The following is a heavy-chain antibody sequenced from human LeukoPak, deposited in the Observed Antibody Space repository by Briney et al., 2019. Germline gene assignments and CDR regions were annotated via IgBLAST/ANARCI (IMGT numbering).Heavy chain of an antibody. CDR1: GFTFSNYW. V-gene: IGHV3-7*01. D-gene: IGHD1-26*01. CDR3: ARAVVGAIHDAFDI. J-gene: IGHJ3*02. CDR2: IKQDGSEK. Sequence: GGSLRLSCAASGFTFSNYWMNWVRQAPGKGLEWVANIKQDGSEKYYVDSVKGRFTISRDNAKNSLYLQMNSLRAEDTAVYYCARAVVGAIHDAFDIWGQGTMVTVSS.